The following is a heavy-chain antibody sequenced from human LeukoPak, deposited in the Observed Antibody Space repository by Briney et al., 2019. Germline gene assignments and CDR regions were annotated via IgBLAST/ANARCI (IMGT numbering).Heavy chain of an antibody. J-gene: IGHJ3*02. CDR3: ARGVQQLAAFDI. D-gene: IGHD6-13*01. CDR2: INSDGSST. Sequence: GGSLRLSCAASGFTFSSYWMHWVRQAPGKGLVWVSRINSDGSSTSYADSVKGRFTIPRDNAKNTLYLQMNSLRAEDTAVYYCARGVQQLAAFDIWGQGTMVTVSS. CDR1: GFTFSSYW. V-gene: IGHV3-74*01.